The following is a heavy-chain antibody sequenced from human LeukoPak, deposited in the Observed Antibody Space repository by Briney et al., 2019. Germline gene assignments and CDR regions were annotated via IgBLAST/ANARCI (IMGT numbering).Heavy chain of an antibody. D-gene: IGHD4-23*01. V-gene: IGHV3-23*01. J-gene: IGHJ6*03. CDR2: ISGGGGET. Sequence: PGGSLRLSCAASGFTFSSYAMSWVRQAPGKGLEWVSAISGGGGETHYADSVKGRFTISRDNSKSTLYVQMNSLRVEDTAVYYCAKRSGGGNSAHPYMDAWGKGTTVTVSS. CDR1: GFTFSSYA. CDR3: AKRSGGGNSAHPYMDA.